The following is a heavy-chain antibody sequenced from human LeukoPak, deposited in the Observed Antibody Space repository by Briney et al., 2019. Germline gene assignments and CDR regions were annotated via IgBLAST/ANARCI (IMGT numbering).Heavy chain of an antibody. Sequence: GASVKVSCKASGGTFSSYAISWVRQAPGQGLEWMGGIIPIFGTANYAQKFQGRVTITADESTSTAYMELSSLRSDDTAVYYCASQYSNYDAFDIWGQGTMVTVSS. V-gene: IGHV1-69*13. CDR1: GGTFSSYA. D-gene: IGHD4-11*01. CDR2: IIPIFGTA. J-gene: IGHJ3*02. CDR3: ASQYSNYDAFDI.